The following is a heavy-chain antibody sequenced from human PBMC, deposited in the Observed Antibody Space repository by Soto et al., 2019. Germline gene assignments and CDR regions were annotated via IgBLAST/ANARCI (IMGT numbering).Heavy chain of an antibody. Sequence: GASVKVSCKASGYTFTSYYMHWVRQAPGQGLEWMGIINPSGGSTSYAQKFQGRVTMTRDTSTSTVYMELSSLRSEDTAVYYCARSRITMIVLTLTLDYWGQGTLVNVSS. CDR3: ARSRITMIVLTLTLDY. CDR2: INPSGGST. J-gene: IGHJ4*02. CDR1: GYTFTSYY. D-gene: IGHD3-22*01. V-gene: IGHV1-46*01.